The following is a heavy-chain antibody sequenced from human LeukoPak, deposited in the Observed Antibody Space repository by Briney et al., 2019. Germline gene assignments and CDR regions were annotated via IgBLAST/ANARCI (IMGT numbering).Heavy chain of an antibody. CDR1: GGSFSGYY. D-gene: IGHD3-10*01. Sequence: PSETLSLTCAVYGGSFSGYYWSWIRQPPGKGLERIGEINHSGSTNYNPSLKSRVTISVDTSKNQFSLKLSSVTAADTAVYYCARAPMVRGGKRAFDIWGQGTMVTVSS. J-gene: IGHJ3*02. V-gene: IGHV4-34*01. CDR2: INHSGST. CDR3: ARAPMVRGGKRAFDI.